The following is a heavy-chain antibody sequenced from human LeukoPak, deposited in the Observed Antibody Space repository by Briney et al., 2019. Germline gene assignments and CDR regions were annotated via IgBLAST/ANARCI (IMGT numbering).Heavy chain of an antibody. J-gene: IGHJ4*02. CDR2: IGIDSGNT. CDR1: GFTFRDYS. V-gene: IGHV3-48*01. Sequence: GGSLRLSCAASGFTFRDYSMNWVRKAPGKGREWISYIGIDSGNTNYADSVKGRFTLSGDKAKNSLYLQMNSLRVEDTAVYYCARDYKYAFDNWGQGTLVSVSS. CDR3: ARDYKYAFDN. D-gene: IGHD5-24*01.